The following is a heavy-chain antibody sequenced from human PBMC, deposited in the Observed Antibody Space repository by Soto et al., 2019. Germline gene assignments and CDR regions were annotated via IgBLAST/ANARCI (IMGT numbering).Heavy chain of an antibody. CDR2: ISTSGSPI. D-gene: IGHD3-3*01. Sequence: EVELLESGGGLVQPGGSLRLSCTASGFTFSSYEMNWVRQAPGKGLEWLAYISTSGSPIYYADSVKGRFTISRDDAKNSLYLQMNSLRAEDTAVYYCARESLRFLEWSFDYWGQGTLVTVSS. CDR1: GFTFSSYE. V-gene: IGHV3-48*03. CDR3: ARESLRFLEWSFDY. J-gene: IGHJ4*02.